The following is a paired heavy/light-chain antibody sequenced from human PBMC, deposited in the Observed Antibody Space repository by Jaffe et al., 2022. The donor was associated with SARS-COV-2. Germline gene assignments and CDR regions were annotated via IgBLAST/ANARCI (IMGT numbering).Heavy chain of an antibody. CDR1: GFTFSSYS. Sequence: EVQLVESGGGLVQPGGSLRLSCAASGFTFSSYSMNWVRQAPGKGLEWVSYISSSSSTIYYADSVKGRFTISRDNAKNSLYLQMNSLRDEDTAVYYCARVDDYDSSGYYYYYGMDVWGQGTTVTVSS. CDR2: ISSSSSTI. V-gene: IGHV3-48*02. J-gene: IGHJ6*02. D-gene: IGHD3-22*01. CDR3: ARVDDYDSSGYYYYYGMDV.
Light chain of an antibody. Sequence: EIVMTQSPATLSVSPGERATLSCRASQSVSSNLAWYQQKPGQAPRLLIYGASTRATGIPARFSGSGSGTEFTLTISSLQSEDFAVYYCQQYNNWPLTFGQGTKVEIK. V-gene: IGKV3-15*01. CDR3: QQYNNWPLT. CDR1: QSVSSN. J-gene: IGKJ1*01. CDR2: GAS.